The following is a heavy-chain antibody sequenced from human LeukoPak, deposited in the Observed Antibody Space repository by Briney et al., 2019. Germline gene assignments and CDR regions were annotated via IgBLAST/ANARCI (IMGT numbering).Heavy chain of an antibody. V-gene: IGHV4-31*03. CDR1: GGSISSGGYY. J-gene: IGHJ5*02. Sequence: SQTLSLTCTVSGGSISSGGYYWSWIRQHPGKGLEWIGYIYYSGSTYYNPSLKSRVTISVDTSKNQFSLKLSSVTAADTAVYYCARAIYDFWSGYYPPTRYNWFDPWGQGTLVTVSS. CDR2: IYYSGST. CDR3: ARAIYDFWSGYYPPTRYNWFDP. D-gene: IGHD3-3*01.